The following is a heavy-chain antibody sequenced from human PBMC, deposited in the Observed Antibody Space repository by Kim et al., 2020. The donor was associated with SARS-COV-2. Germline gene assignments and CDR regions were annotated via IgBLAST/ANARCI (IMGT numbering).Heavy chain of an antibody. CDR2: GST. CDR3: AKHYGDYDY. D-gene: IGHD4-17*01. J-gene: IGHJ4*02. V-gene: IGHV3-23*01. Sequence: GSTYYADSVKGRFTISRDNSKNTLYLQMNSLRAEDTAVYYCAKHYGDYDYWGQGTLVTVSS.